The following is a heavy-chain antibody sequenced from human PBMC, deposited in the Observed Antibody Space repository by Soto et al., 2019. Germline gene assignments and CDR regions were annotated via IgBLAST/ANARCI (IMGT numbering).Heavy chain of an antibody. Sequence: GGSLRLSCAASGIIFNGFGMHWVRQAPGKGLEWVSVIRWNGSSTGYADSVKGRFTISRDNAKNSLYLQMNSLRAEDTALYYCARGGPPPLTANLDFDYWGQGTLVTVSS. CDR1: GIIFNGFG. CDR2: IRWNGSST. CDR3: ARGGPPPLTANLDFDY. V-gene: IGHV3-20*04. J-gene: IGHJ4*02. D-gene: IGHD3-16*01.